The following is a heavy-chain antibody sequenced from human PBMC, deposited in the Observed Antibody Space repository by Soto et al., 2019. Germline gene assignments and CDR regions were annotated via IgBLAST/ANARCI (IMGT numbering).Heavy chain of an antibody. J-gene: IGHJ6*02. CDR1: GGSVSSGSYY. CDR2: IYYSGST. D-gene: IGHD2-2*02. V-gene: IGHV4-61*01. Sequence: SETLSLTCTVSGGSVSSGSYYWSWIRQPPGKGLEWIGYIYYSGSTNYNPSLKSRVTISVDTSKNQFSLKLSSVTAADTAVYYCASVTRTCISTSCYRYYYGMDVWGQGTKVTVSS. CDR3: ASVTRTCISTSCYRYYYGMDV.